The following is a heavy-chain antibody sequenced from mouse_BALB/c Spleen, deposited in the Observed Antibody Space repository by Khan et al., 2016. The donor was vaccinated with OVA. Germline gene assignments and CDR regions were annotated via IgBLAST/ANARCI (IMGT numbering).Heavy chain of an antibody. Sequence: EVQLQQSGPELVKPGASVKISCKASGYIFTDYTMDWVKQSHGKSLEWIGDINPNNGDTFYNQKFKGKATLTVDKSSSTAFMELRSLTSEDTAVYYCARTCYGSLGYWGQGTPLTVSS. CDR3: ARTCYGSLGY. J-gene: IGHJ2*01. D-gene: IGHD1-1*01. V-gene: IGHV1-18*01. CDR2: INPNNGDT. CDR1: GYIFTDYT.